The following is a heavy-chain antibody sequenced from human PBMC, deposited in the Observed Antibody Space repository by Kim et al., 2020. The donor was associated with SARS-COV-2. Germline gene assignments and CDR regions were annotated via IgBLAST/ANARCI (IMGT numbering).Heavy chain of an antibody. V-gene: IGHV3-53*01. CDR2: IYSGGST. Sequence: GGSLRLSCAASGFTVSSNYMSWVRQAPGKGLEWVSVIYSGGSTYYADSVKGRFTISRDNSKNTLYLQMNSLRAEDTAVYYCARASMYYDILTGYSHYYYGMDVWGQGTTVTVSS. J-gene: IGHJ6*02. D-gene: IGHD3-9*01. CDR3: ARASMYYDILTGYSHYYYGMDV. CDR1: GFTVSSNY.